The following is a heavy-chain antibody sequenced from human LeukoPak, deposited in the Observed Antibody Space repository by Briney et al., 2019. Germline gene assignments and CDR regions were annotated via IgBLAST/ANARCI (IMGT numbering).Heavy chain of an antibody. Sequence: GGSLRLSCAASGFSFSDSWMSWVRQAPGKGPEWVANIKEDESQEHYANSVKGRFTVSRDNAKNSLFLQMNSLRVEDTAVYYCATYKNWVAGDVWGQGTTVSVSS. J-gene: IGHJ6*02. CDR2: IKEDESQE. V-gene: IGHV3-7*01. CDR1: GFSFSDSW. D-gene: IGHD7-27*01. CDR3: ATYKNWVAGDV.